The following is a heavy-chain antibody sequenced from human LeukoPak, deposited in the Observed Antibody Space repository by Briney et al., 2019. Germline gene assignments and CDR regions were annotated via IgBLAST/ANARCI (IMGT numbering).Heavy chain of an antibody. CDR1: GFTFSNYA. J-gene: IGHJ4*02. CDR3: ARVNCGADCYVVPGGY. CDR2: ISGSGGST. D-gene: IGHD2-21*02. V-gene: IGHV3-23*01. Sequence: PGGSLRLSCAASGFTFSNYAMTWVRQAPGKGLEWVSAISGSGGSTYYADSVKGRFTISRDNSKNTLYLQMNSLRAEDTAVYYCARVNCGADCYVVPGGYWGQGTLVTVSS.